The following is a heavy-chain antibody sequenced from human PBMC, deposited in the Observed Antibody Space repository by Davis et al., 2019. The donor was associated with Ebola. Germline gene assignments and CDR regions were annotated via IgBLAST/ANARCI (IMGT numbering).Heavy chain of an antibody. J-gene: IGHJ4*02. V-gene: IGHV3-7*03. CDR3: ARHNNWRFDS. CDR1: EFTFSNFW. CDR2: IKYDGSEQ. D-gene: IGHD1-1*01. Sequence: GESLKISCAASEFTFSNFWMSWVRQAPGKGLELVANIKYDGSEQYYVDSVKGRFIISRDNAENSLYLQMNSLRAEDTAVYYCARHNNWRFDSWGQGILVTVSS.